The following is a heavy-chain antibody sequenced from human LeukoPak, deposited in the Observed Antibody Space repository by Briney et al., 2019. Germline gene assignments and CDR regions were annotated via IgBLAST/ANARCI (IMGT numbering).Heavy chain of an antibody. CDR3: ATLALLEQGYCGGDCYLDY. CDR2: SDPEDGET. J-gene: IGHJ4*02. V-gene: IGHV1-24*01. D-gene: IGHD2-21*02. Sequence: GASVKVSCKVSGYTLTELSMHWVRQAPGKGLEWMGGSDPEDGETIYAQKFQGRVTMTEDTSTDTAYMELSSLRSEDTAVYYCATLALLEQGYCGGDCYLDYWGQGTLVTVSS. CDR1: GYTLTELS.